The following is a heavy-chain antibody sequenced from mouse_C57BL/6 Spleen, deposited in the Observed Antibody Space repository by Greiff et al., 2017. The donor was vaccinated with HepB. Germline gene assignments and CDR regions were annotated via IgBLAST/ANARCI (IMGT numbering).Heavy chain of an antibody. Sequence: VQLQQSGAELVMPGASVKLSCKASGYTFTSYWMHWVKQRPGQGLEWIGEIDPSDSYTNYNQKFKGKSTLTVDKSSSTAYMQLSSLTSEDSAVYYCARWDYGSSFFDYWGQGTTLTVSS. J-gene: IGHJ2*01. D-gene: IGHD1-1*01. V-gene: IGHV1-69*01. CDR1: GYTFTSYW. CDR3: ARWDYGSSFFDY. CDR2: IDPSDSYT.